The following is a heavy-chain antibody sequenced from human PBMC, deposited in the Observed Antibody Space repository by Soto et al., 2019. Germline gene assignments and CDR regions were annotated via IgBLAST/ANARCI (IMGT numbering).Heavy chain of an antibody. J-gene: IGHJ4*02. CDR2: IYSSGSA. D-gene: IGHD1-26*01. CDR3: GTIVGANDY. V-gene: IGHV4-4*07. Sequence: PSETLSLTCTVSRASIYTYSWTWIRQPAGKGLQWIGHIYSSGSANYSPSLKSRVSISVDSSKNHISLTLTSATAAVTAVYSCGTIVGANDYWGQGTLVTVSS. CDR1: RASIYTYS.